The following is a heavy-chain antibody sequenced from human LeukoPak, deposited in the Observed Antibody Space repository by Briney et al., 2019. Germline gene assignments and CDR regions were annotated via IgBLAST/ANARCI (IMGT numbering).Heavy chain of an antibody. V-gene: IGHV4-39*07. Sequence: SETLSLTCTVSGGSISSSSYYWGWIRQPPGKGLEWIGSIYYSGSTYYNPSLKSRVTISVDTSKNQFSLKLSSVTAADTAVYYCARDFLYSSSWYGFDYWGQGTLVTVSS. CDR2: IYYSGST. CDR3: ARDFLYSSSWYGFDY. D-gene: IGHD6-13*01. CDR1: GGSISSSSYY. J-gene: IGHJ4*02.